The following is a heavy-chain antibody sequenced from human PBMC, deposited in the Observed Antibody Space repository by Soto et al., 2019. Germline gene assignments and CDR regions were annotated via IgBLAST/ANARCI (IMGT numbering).Heavy chain of an antibody. CDR2: IYPGDSDT. CDR1: GYSFTIYR. J-gene: IGHJ4*02. CDR3: ARSYSSSSYFDY. V-gene: IGHV5-51*01. Sequence: GESLKISCKGSGYSFTIYRIAWVRQMPGKGLEWMGMIYPGDSDTRYSPSFQGQVTISADKSITTAYLQWSSLSASDTAMYYCARSYSSSSYFDYWGQGALVTVSS. D-gene: IGHD6-6*01.